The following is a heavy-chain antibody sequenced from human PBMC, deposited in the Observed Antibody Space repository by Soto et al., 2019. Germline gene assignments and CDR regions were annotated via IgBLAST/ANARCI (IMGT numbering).Heavy chain of an antibody. CDR1: GGTFSSYA. Sequence: QVQLVQSGAEVKKPGSSVKVSCKASGGTFSSYAISWVRQAPGQGLEWMGGIIPIFGTANYAQKFQGRVTITADESTSTAYMELSSLRSEDTAVYYCARGVTVTTLVRYYYYGMDVWGQGTTVTVSS. J-gene: IGHJ6*02. D-gene: IGHD4-17*01. CDR3: ARGVTVTTLVRYYYYGMDV. CDR2: IIPIFGTA. V-gene: IGHV1-69*12.